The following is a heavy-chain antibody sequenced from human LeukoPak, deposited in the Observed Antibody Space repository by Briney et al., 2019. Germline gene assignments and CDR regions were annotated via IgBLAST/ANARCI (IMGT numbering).Heavy chain of an antibody. CDR2: INHSGST. V-gene: IGHV4-34*01. J-gene: IGHJ4*02. CDR3: ARGKRGYSSSWYDY. D-gene: IGHD6-13*01. CDR1: GGSFSGYY. Sequence: SSETLSLTCAVYGGSFSGYYWSWIRQPPGKGLEWIGEINHSGSTNYNPSLKSRATISVDTSKNQFSLKLSSVTAADTAVYYCARGKRGYSSSWYDYWGQGTLVTVSS.